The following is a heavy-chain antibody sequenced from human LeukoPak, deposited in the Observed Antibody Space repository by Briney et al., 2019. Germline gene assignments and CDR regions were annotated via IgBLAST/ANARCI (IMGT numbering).Heavy chain of an antibody. CDR2: IYYSGST. CDR1: GGSISSSSYY. V-gene: IGHV4-39*01. D-gene: IGHD3-3*01. Sequence: PSETLSLTCTVSGGSISSSSYYWGWIRQPPGKGLEWIGSIYYSGSTYYNPSLKSRVTISVDTSKNQFSLKLSSVTAADTAVYYCASSRRVSTIFGVVRGYYFDYWGQGTLVTVSS. J-gene: IGHJ4*02. CDR3: ASSRRVSTIFGVVRGYYFDY.